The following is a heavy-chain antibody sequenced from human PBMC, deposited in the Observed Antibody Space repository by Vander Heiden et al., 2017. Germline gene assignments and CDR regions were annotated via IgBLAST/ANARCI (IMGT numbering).Heavy chain of an antibody. CDR2: INPDGGVT. Sequence: QVQLVQSGAEVKRPGSSVMVSCQTSGYTFTTNYMHWVRQAPGQGLEWMGIINPDGGVTSYAQKFQGRVTMTRDTSTSTVYMELSSLRSEDTAVYYCARDKDPSGNDYFDYWGQGTLVTVSS. J-gene: IGHJ4*02. CDR1: GYTFTTNY. V-gene: IGHV1-46*01. CDR3: ARDKDPSGNDYFDY. D-gene: IGHD3-10*01.